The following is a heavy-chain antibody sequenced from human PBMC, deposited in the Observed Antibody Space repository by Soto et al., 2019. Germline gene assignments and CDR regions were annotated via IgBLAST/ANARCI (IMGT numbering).Heavy chain of an antibody. CDR1: GGSISSSAYY. V-gene: IGHV4-31*03. D-gene: IGHD6-13*01. CDR2: IYYSGST. J-gene: IGHJ3*02. CDR3: ARESRWQQLVRRAFDI. Sequence: QVQLQESGPGLVKPSQTLSLTCTVSGGSISSSAYYWTWIRQHPGKGLEWIGCIYYSGSTYYNPSLKSRLTISVDTSKNQFTLKLKSVTAADTAVYFCARESRWQQLVRRAFDIWGQGTLVTVSS.